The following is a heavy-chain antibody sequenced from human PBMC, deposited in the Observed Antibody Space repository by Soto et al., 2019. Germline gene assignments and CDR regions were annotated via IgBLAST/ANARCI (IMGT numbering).Heavy chain of an antibody. D-gene: IGHD3-10*01. V-gene: IGHV3-48*02. Sequence: EVQLVESGGGLVQPGGSLRLSCVASGFTFGLYSMSWVRQAPGKGLEWVSYISRSSTGIHYADSVKGRFTISRDDATNSMHLQMNSLRDGDTAVYYCARAVTWGLDVWGQGTTVSISS. CDR1: GFTFGLYS. J-gene: IGHJ6*02. CDR3: ARAVTWGLDV. CDR2: ISRSSTGI.